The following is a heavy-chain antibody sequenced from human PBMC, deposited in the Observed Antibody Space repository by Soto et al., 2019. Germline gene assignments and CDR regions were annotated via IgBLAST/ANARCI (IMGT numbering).Heavy chain of an antibody. J-gene: IGHJ6*04. D-gene: IGHD6-19*01. V-gene: IGHV1-2*02. CDR1: GYTFTDYY. CDR3: ARDQSPSRGWPGMDV. Sequence: QVQLVQSGAEVKKPGASVKVSCKASGYTFTDYYMHWVRQAPGQGLEWMGWIKPNSGGTNYAQKLQGRVTMTRATSISTAYMELNRLRSDDTAVYYCARDQSPSRGWPGMDVWGKGTTVTVSS. CDR2: IKPNSGGT.